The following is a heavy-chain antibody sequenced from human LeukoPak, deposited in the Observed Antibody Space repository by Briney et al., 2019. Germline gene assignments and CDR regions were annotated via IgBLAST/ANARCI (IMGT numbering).Heavy chain of an antibody. Sequence: SETLSLTCTVSGGSISSYYWSWIRQPPGKGLEWIGYIYYSGSTNYNPSLKSRVTISVDTSKNQFPLKLSSVTAADTAVYYCASAAPYSSRAFDYYYYMDVWGKGTTVTISS. J-gene: IGHJ6*03. CDR3: ASAAPYSSRAFDYYYYMDV. CDR1: GGSISSYY. D-gene: IGHD6-13*01. CDR2: IYYSGST. V-gene: IGHV4-59*12.